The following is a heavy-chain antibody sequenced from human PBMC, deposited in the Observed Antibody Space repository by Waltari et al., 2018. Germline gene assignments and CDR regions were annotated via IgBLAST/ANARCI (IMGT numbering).Heavy chain of an antibody. V-gene: IGHV3-7*04. D-gene: IGHD1-26*01. CDR3: TRWVCRSNCYIDY. Sequence: EVQLVESGGGLVRPGGSQRLSCGASGFTFSDHSMTWVRQAPGKGLWWVSSINHDASEKYYVDSVKGRLTISRDNAKNSLYLQMNSLSDEDTAVYYCTRWVCRSNCYIDYWGQGTLVTVSS. CDR1: GFTFSDHS. J-gene: IGHJ4*02. CDR2: INHDASEK.